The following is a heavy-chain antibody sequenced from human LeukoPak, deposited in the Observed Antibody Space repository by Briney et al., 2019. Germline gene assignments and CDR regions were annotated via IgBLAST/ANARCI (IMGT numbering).Heavy chain of an antibody. J-gene: IGHJ3*02. V-gene: IGHV1-69*01. CDR2: IIPIFGTA. CDR3: ALQLPHAFDI. CDR1: GGTFSSYA. Sequence: GASVKVSCKASGGTFSSYAIGWVRQAPGQGLEWMGGIIPIFGTANYAQKFQGRVTITADESTSTAYMELSSLRSEDTAVYYCALQLPHAFDIWGQGTMVTVSS. D-gene: IGHD2-2*01.